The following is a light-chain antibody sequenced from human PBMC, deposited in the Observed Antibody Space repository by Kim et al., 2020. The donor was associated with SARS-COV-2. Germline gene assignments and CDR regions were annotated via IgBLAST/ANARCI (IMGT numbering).Light chain of an antibody. CDR1: QGISSY. Sequence: AIRITQSPSSLSASTGDRVTITCRASQGISSYLAWYQQKPGKAPKLLIYAASTLQSGVPSRFSGSGSGTDFTLTISCLQSEDFATYYCQQYYSYSFTFGPGTKVDI. J-gene: IGKJ3*01. V-gene: IGKV1-8*01. CDR2: AAS. CDR3: QQYYSYSFT.